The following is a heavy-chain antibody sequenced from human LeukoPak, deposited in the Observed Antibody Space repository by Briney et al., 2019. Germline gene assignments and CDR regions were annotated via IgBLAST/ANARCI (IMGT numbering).Heavy chain of an antibody. CDR1: GYSFTNYW. Sequence: GESLKISCKGSGYSFTNYWIDWVRQMPGKGLEWMGIIYPGDSDTRYSSSFQGQVTISADKSISTAYLQWSSLKASDTAMYYCARRPAAYYGSGSSPFSFDYWGQGTLVTVSS. D-gene: IGHD3-10*01. CDR2: IYPGDSDT. J-gene: IGHJ4*02. CDR3: ARRPAAYYGSGSSPFSFDY. V-gene: IGHV5-51*01.